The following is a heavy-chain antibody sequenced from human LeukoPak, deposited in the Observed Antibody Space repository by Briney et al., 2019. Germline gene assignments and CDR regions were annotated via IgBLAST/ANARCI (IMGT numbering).Heavy chain of an antibody. CDR1: GFTVSSNY. J-gene: IGHJ4*02. CDR2: IYSGGST. D-gene: IGHD6-19*01. CDR3: ARRTPYSSGPFDY. Sequence: GGSLRLSCAASGFTVSSNYMSWVRQAPGKGLEWVSVIYSGGSTYYADSVKGRFTISRDNSKNALYLQMNNLRAEDTAVYYCARRTPYSSGPFDYWGQGTLVTVSS. V-gene: IGHV3-66*01.